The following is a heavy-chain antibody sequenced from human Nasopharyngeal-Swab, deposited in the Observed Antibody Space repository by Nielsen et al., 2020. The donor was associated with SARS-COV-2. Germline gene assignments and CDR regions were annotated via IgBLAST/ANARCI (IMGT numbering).Heavy chain of an antibody. D-gene: IGHD2-2*02. CDR1: GYTFTNYA. CDR3: ARDSGGSAILYGMDV. J-gene: IGHJ6*02. CDR2: INPYNGNT. Sequence: ASVKVSCKAFGYTFTNYAFSWVRQAPGQGLEWMGWINPYNGNTNYAQNLLGRVTMTTDTSTSTTYMELTSLRSDDTAVYYCARDSGGSAILYGMDVWGQGTTVTVSS. V-gene: IGHV1-18*01.